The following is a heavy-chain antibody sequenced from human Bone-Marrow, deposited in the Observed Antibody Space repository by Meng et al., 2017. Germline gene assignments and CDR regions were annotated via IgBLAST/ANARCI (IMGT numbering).Heavy chain of an antibody. Sequence: SETLSLTCAVSGGSISSSNWWSWVRQPPGKGLEWIGEIYHSGSTNYNPSLKSRVTISVDKSKNQFSLKLSSVTAADTAVYYCARDLIRIAAAVYNWFDPWGQGTLVTVSS. CDR2: IYHSGST. CDR3: ARDLIRIAAAVYNWFDP. J-gene: IGHJ5*02. V-gene: IGHV4-4*02. D-gene: IGHD6-13*01. CDR1: GGSISSSNW.